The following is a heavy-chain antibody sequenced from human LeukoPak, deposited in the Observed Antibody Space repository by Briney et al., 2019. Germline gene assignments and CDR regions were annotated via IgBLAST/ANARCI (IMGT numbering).Heavy chain of an antibody. V-gene: IGHV4-59*01. CDR2: IYYSGST. Sequence: PSETLSLTCTVSGGSISSYYWSWIRQPPGKGVEWIGYIYYSGSTNYNPSLKSRVTISVDTSKNQFSLRLSSMTAADTAVYYCARVTGYMIEDYFDYWGQGTLVTVSS. D-gene: IGHD3-22*01. CDR3: ARVTGYMIEDYFDY. CDR1: GGSISSYY. J-gene: IGHJ4*02.